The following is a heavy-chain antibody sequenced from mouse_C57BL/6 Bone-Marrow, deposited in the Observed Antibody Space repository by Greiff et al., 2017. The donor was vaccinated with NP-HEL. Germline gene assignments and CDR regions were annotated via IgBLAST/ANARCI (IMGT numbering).Heavy chain of an antibody. CDR1: GYTFTSYW. CDR2: IDPSDSYT. D-gene: IGHD2-5*01. J-gene: IGHJ1*03. V-gene: IGHV1-69*01. Sequence: QVQLQQPGAELVMPGASVKLSCKASGYTFTSYWMHWVKQRPGQGLEWIGEIDPSDSYTNYNQKFKGKSTLTVDKSSSTAYMQLSSLTSEDSAVNYCARDSNYAYWYFDVWGTGTTVTVSS. CDR3: ARDSNYAYWYFDV.